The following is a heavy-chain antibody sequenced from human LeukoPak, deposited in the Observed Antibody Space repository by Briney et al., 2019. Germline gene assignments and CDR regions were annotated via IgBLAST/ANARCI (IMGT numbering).Heavy chain of an antibody. D-gene: IGHD4-4*01. J-gene: IGHJ6*02. V-gene: IGHV3-23*01. CDR3: AKDQSYSQYVNYYNGMNV. CDR1: GFMFTSFA. Sequence: GGSLRLSCAASGFMFTSFAMSWVRRAPGKGLEWISAISGSGRTTYYADSVKGRFTISRDNSKSTLYLQMNSLRADDTAVYYCAKDQSYSQYVNYYNGMNVWGQGTTVTVSS. CDR2: ISGSGRTT.